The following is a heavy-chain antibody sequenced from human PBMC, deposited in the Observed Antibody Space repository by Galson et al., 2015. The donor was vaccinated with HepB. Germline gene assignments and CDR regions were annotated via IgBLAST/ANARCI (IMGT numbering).Heavy chain of an antibody. CDR1: GGSFSGYY. V-gene: IGHV4-34*01. J-gene: IGHJ4*02. D-gene: IGHD2-2*01. CDR2: INHSGST. CDR3: ARGRYCSSTSCYSVRSPFDY. Sequence: ETLSLTCAVYGGSFSGYYWSWIRQPPGKGLEWVGEINHSGSTNYNPSLKSRVTISVDTSKNQFSLKLSSVTAADTAVYYCARGRYCSSTSCYSVRSPFDYWGQGTLVTVSS.